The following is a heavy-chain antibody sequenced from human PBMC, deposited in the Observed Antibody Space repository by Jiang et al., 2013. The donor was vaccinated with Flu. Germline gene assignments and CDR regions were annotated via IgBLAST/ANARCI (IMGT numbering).Heavy chain of an antibody. V-gene: IGHV4-34*01. D-gene: IGHD3-3*01. Sequence: LLKPSETLSLTCAVYGGSFSGYYWSWIRQPPGKGLEWIGEINHSGSTNYNPSLKSRVTISVDTSKNQFSLKLSSVTAADTAVYYCARGSRVVIMMYYFDYWGQGTLVTVSS. CDR3: ARGSRVVIMMYYFDY. J-gene: IGHJ4*02. CDR1: GGSFSGYY. CDR2: INHSGST.